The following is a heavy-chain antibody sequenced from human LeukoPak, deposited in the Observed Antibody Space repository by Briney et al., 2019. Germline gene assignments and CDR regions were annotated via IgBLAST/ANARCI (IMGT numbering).Heavy chain of an antibody. CDR2: ISGSGGST. J-gene: IGHJ5*02. V-gene: IGHV3-23*01. D-gene: IGHD3-22*01. Sequence: GGSLRLSCAASGFTFSSYAMSWARQAPGKGLEWVSAISGSGGSTYYADSVKGRFTISRDNSKNTLYLQMNSLRAEDTAVYYCAKTALDSRLWRWFDPWGQGTLVTVSS. CDR3: AKTALDSRLWRWFDP. CDR1: GFTFSSYA.